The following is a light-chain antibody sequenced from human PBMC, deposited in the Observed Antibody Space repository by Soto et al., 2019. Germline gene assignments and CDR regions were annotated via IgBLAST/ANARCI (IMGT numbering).Light chain of an antibody. J-gene: IGLJ7*01. CDR2: STY. V-gene: IGLV1-44*01. Sequence: QSVLTQPPSASGTPGQRVSISCSGSSSNIGSKTVNWFQQLPGTAPKLLIYSTYQRPSGVPDRFSGSKSGTSASLAISGLQSEDEADYYCATWDDSLNGVVFGGGTPLTVL. CDR1: SSNIGSKT. CDR3: ATWDDSLNGVV.